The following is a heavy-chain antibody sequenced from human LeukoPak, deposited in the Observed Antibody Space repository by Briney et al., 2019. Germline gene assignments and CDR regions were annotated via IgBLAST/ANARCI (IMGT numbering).Heavy chain of an antibody. D-gene: IGHD3-16*01. Sequence: AGGSLRLSCAASGFTFSDYYMSWIRQAPGKGLEWVSYISSSGSTIYYADSVKGRFTISRDNAKNSLYLQMNSLRAEDTAVYYCGLYYYYGMDVWGQGTTVTVSS. CDR3: GLYYYYGMDV. CDR1: GFTFSDYY. V-gene: IGHV3-11*01. CDR2: ISSSGSTI. J-gene: IGHJ6*02.